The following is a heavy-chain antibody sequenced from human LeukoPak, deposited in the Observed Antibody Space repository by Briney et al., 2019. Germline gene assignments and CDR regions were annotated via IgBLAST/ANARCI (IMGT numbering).Heavy chain of an antibody. V-gene: IGHV4-4*08. CDR3: VQRQGPSSGSYDYFDP. J-gene: IGHJ5*02. CDR1: GGSMSGSY. D-gene: IGHD1-26*01. CDR2: IHSGGYT. Sequence: PSETLSLTCSISGGSMSGSYWTWIRQPPGQGLEWIAYIHSGGYTNYNPSLKSRVTISVDTSNNQFSLRVTSVTAADTAVYYCVQRQGPSSGSYDYFDPWGQGALVIVSS.